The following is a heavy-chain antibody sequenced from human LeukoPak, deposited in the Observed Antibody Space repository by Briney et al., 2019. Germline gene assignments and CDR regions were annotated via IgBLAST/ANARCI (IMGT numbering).Heavy chain of an antibody. Sequence: GGSLRLSCAASGFTFSSYGTHWVRQAPGKGLEWVAFIRYDGSNKYYADSVKGRFTISRDNSKNTLYLQMNSLRAEDTAVYYCANAGDSSGWDFDYWGQGTLVTVSS. J-gene: IGHJ4*02. CDR3: ANAGDSSGWDFDY. D-gene: IGHD6-19*01. CDR2: IRYDGSNK. CDR1: GFTFSSYG. V-gene: IGHV3-30*02.